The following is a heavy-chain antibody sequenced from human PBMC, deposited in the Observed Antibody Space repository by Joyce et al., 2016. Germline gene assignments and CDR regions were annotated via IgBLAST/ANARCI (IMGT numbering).Heavy chain of an antibody. CDR2: INPNSGVT. CDR3: AGDVQSSGYSYPNFANS. V-gene: IGHV1-2*02. J-gene: IGHJ4*02. D-gene: IGHD5-18*01. Sequence: QVQLVQSGAEVKKPGASVKVSCKASQYTLTGYYVHWVRQVPGQGLEWMGWINPNSGVTNYAQKFQGRVTMTRDTSISTVYMELSRLRADDTAVYYCAGDVQSSGYSYPNFANSWGQGTLVTVSS. CDR1: QYTLTGYY.